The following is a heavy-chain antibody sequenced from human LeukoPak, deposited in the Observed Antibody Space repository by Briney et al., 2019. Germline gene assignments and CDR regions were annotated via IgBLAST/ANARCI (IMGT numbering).Heavy chain of an antibody. CDR1: GFTVSSIY. D-gene: IGHD3-22*01. CDR3: ARGSYYYDSSGYYFDY. J-gene: IGHJ4*02. V-gene: IGHV3-53*01. CDR2: IYSGGST. Sequence: GGSLRLSCAASGFTVSSIYMSWVRQAPGKGLEWVSVIYSGGSTYYADSVKGRFTISRDNSKNTLYLQMNSLRAEDTAVYYCARGSYYYDSSGYYFDYWGQGTLVTVSS.